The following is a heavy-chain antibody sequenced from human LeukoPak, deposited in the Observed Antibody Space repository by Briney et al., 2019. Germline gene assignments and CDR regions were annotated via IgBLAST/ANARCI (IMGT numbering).Heavy chain of an antibody. J-gene: IGHJ4*02. V-gene: IGHV3-15*01. CDR2: IKSKADGGTT. Sequence: GGSLRLSCAASGFTFSNARMSWVRQAPGKGLEWVGRIKSKADGGTTDYAAPVKGRFTISRDDSKNTLYLQMNSLKTEDTAVYYCTTYYDSSGYGDYWGQGTLVTVSS. CDR3: TTYYDSSGYGDY. D-gene: IGHD3-22*01. CDR1: GFTFSNAR.